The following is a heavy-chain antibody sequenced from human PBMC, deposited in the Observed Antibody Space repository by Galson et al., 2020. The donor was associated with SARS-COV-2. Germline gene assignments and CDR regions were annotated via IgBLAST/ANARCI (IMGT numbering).Heavy chain of an antibody. CDR3: ARDPAPLYGDNYYYGMDV. V-gene: IGHV4-59*01. Sequence: ETSETLSLTCSVSDVSMTSYYWSWIRQPPGKGLEWIGYISYSGSTNYNPSLRSRVTILVDLSKNQFSLKLSSVTAADTAVYYCARDPAPLYGDNYYYGMDVWG. D-gene: IGHD4-17*01. CDR2: ISYSGST. CDR1: DVSMTSYY. J-gene: IGHJ6*02.